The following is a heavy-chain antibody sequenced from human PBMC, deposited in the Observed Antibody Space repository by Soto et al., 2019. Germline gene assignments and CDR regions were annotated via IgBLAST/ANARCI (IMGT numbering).Heavy chain of an antibody. V-gene: IGHV4-34*01. J-gene: IGHJ4*02. Sequence: QVQLQQWGAGLLKPSETLSLTCAVYGGSFSGYYWSWIRQPPGKGLEWIGEINHSGSTNYNPSRMSRVTETVDTSKNQFSLKLSSVTAADTAVYYCASGWLHSNYHFDYWGQGTLVTVSS. D-gene: IGHD4-4*01. CDR3: ASGWLHSNYHFDY. CDR2: INHSGST. CDR1: GGSFSGYY.